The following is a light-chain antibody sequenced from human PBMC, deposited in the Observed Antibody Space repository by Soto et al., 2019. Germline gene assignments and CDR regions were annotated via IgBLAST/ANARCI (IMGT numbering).Light chain of an antibody. J-gene: IGLJ3*02. V-gene: IGLV1-44*01. CDR1: RSNIGSNL. CDR2: NNN. Sequence: QPVLTQPPSASGTPGQRVTIPCSGSRSNIGSNLVNWYQQLPGTAPKLLMYNNNQRPSGVPDRFSGSKSGTSASLAISGLQSEDEADYHCAAWDDSLNGLVFGGGTQLTVL. CDR3: AAWDDSLNGLV.